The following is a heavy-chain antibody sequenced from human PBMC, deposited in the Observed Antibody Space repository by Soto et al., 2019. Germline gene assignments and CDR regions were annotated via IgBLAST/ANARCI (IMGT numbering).Heavy chain of an antibody. D-gene: IGHD1-7*01. V-gene: IGHV3-23*01. CDR3: AKDPGITGTHGLFDP. CDR1: GFTFSSYA. J-gene: IGHJ5*02. CDR2: ISGSGGST. Sequence: EVQLLESGGGLVQPGGSLRLSCAASGFTFSSYAMSWVRQAPGKGLEWVSAISGSGGSTYYADSVKGRFTISRDNSKNTLYLQMNSLGAEGTAVYYCAKDPGITGTHGLFDPWGQRTLVTVSS.